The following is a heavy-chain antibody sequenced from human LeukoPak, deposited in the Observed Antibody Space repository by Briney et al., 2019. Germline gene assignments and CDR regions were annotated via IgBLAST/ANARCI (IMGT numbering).Heavy chain of an antibody. V-gene: IGHV1-18*01. CDR3: ARDHPQPSYYYYYGMYV. J-gene: IGHJ6*02. CDR1: GYIFTSYG. Sequence: ATVKLSCKASGYIFTSYGISWVRQAPGQGLEWMVWISAYNGNTNYAQKLQGRVTMTTDTSTSTAYMELRSLRSDDTAVYYCARDHPQPSYYYYYGMYVWGQGTTVTVSS. CDR2: ISAYNGNT.